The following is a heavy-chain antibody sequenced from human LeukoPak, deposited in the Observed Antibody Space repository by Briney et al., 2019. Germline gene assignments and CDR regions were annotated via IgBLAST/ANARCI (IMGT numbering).Heavy chain of an antibody. CDR3: ARERVKYSSSSGFDY. CDR2: ISAGGDLT. V-gene: IGHV3-23*01. J-gene: IGHJ4*02. D-gene: IGHD6-6*01. CDR1: GFIFKDFP. Sequence: GGSLRLSCAVSGFIFKDFPMTWVRQAPGKGLEWLSGISAGGDLTFHADSLKGRFTISRDNSKNTLYLQMNSLRAEDTAVYYCARERVKYSSSSGFDYWGQGTLVTVSS.